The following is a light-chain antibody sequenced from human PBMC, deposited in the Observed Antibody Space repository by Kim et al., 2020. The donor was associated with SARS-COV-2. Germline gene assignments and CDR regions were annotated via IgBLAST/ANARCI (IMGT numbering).Light chain of an antibody. CDR2: QDS. CDR1: KLGDKY. Sequence: SYELTQPPSVSVSPGQTASITCSGDKLGDKYACWYQQKPGQSPVLVIYQDSKRPSGIPERFSGSNSGNTVTLTISGTQAMDEADYYCQAWDSSTADVFGTGTKVTVL. V-gene: IGLV3-1*01. J-gene: IGLJ1*01. CDR3: QAWDSSTADV.